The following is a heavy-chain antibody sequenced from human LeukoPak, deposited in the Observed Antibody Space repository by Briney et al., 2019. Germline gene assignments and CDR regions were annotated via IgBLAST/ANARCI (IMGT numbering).Heavy chain of an antibody. V-gene: IGHV3-48*01. CDR3: AREGRDSSSFPHFDY. D-gene: IGHD6-6*01. CDR2: ISSSSSTI. Sequence: GGSLRLSCAASGFTFSSYSMNWVRQAPGKGLEWVSYISSSSSTIYYADSVKGRFTISRDNAKNSLYLQMNSLRAEDTAVYYCAREGRDSSSFPHFDYWGQGTLVTVSS. J-gene: IGHJ4*02. CDR1: GFTFSSYS.